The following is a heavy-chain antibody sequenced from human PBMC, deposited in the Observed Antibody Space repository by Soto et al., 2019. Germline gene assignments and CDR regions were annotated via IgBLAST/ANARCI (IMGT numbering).Heavy chain of an antibody. CDR2: ISGSGGST. CDR1: GFTFSSYA. V-gene: IGHV3-23*01. D-gene: IGHD3-9*01. Sequence: PGGSLRLSCAASGFTFSSYAMSWVRQAPGKGLEWVSTISGSGGSTYYADSVKGRFTISRDNSKNTLYLQMNSLRAEDTAVYYCAKATDILTGYRFDYWGQGTLVTVSS. J-gene: IGHJ4*02. CDR3: AKATDILTGYRFDY.